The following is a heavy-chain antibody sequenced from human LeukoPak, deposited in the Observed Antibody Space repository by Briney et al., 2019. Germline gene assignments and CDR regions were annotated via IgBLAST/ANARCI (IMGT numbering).Heavy chain of an antibody. Sequence: GGPLRLSCAASGFTFSSNSMNWVRQAPGKGLEWVSYISSRSSTIYYADSVKGRFIISRDNAKNSVYLQMNSLRGEDTAVYYCARVGSYSPWVDYYYMDVWGKGTTVTVSS. CDR1: GFTFSSNS. CDR2: ISSRSSTI. CDR3: ARVGSYSPWVDYYYMDV. J-gene: IGHJ6*03. D-gene: IGHD1-26*01. V-gene: IGHV3-48*01.